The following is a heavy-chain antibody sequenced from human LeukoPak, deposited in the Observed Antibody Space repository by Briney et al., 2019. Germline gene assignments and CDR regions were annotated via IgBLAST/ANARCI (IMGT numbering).Heavy chain of an antibody. CDR1: GFTFSSYW. V-gene: IGHV3-74*01. Sequence: GGSLRLSCAASGFTFSSYWMHWVRQAPGKGLVWVSRINSDGSITTYADSVKGRFTISRDNAKNTLYLQINSLGAEDTAVYYCARDQWGSSPYGMDVWGQGTTVTVSS. J-gene: IGHJ6*02. D-gene: IGHD6-13*01. CDR3: ARDQWGSSPYGMDV. CDR2: INSDGSIT.